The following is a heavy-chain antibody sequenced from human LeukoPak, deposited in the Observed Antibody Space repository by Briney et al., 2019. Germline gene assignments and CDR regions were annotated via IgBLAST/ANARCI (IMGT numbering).Heavy chain of an antibody. V-gene: IGHV3-23*01. J-gene: IGHJ4*02. D-gene: IGHD3-9*01. Sequence: GGSLRLSCAASGFTFSSYAMSWVRQAPGKGLEWVSAIGGSGGSTYYADSVKGRFTISRDNSKNTLYLQMNSLRAEDTAVYYCAKAGGVLRYFDWTDWGQGTLVTVSS. CDR1: GFTFSSYA. CDR2: IGGSGGST. CDR3: AKAGGVLRYFDWTD.